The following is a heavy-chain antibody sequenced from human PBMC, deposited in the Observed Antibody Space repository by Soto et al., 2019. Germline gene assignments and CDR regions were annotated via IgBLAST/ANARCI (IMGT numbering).Heavy chain of an antibody. J-gene: IGHJ5*02. CDR1: GYTFTSYY. CDR2: INPSGGST. CDR3: AREDRTYYDFWSGYPDPKNWFDP. V-gene: IGHV1-46*03. D-gene: IGHD3-3*01. Sequence: ASVKVSCKASGYTFTSYYMHWVRRAPGQGLERMGIINPSGGSTSYAQKFQGRVTMTRDTSTSTVYMELSILRSEDTAVYYCAREDRTYYDFWSGYPDPKNWFDPWGQGSLVTVSS.